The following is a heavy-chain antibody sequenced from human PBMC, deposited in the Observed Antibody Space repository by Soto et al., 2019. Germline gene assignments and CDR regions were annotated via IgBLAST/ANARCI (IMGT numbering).Heavy chain of an antibody. J-gene: IGHJ4*02. CDR1: GGSISSSSYY. CDR2: IYYSGST. Sequence: SETLSLTCTVSGGSISSSSYYWGWIRQPPGKGLEWIGSIYYSGSTYYNPSLKSRVTISVDTSKNQFSLKLSSVTAAHTAVYYCARNSSYYYDSSGYYVFDYWGQGTLVTVSS. D-gene: IGHD3-22*01. CDR3: ARNSSYYYDSSGYYVFDY. V-gene: IGHV4-39*07.